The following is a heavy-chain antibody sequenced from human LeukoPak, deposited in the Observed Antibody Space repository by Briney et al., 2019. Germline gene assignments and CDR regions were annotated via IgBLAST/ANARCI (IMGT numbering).Heavy chain of an antibody. V-gene: IGHV3-23*01. CDR1: GFTFRSYA. Sequence: GGSLRLSCAASGFTFRSYALSWVRQAPGKGLEWVSTISGSGGSTYYADSVKGRFTISRDNSNNTLYLQMNSLRAEDTAVYYCAKVLSGRYAGRVPQLPYYFDYWGQGTLVTVSS. CDR3: AKVLSGRYAGRVPQLPYYFDY. D-gene: IGHD6-19*01. CDR2: ISGSGGST. J-gene: IGHJ4*02.